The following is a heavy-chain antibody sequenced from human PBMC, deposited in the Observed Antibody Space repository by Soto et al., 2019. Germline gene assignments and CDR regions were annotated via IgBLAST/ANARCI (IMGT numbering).Heavy chain of an antibody. CDR2: IGPDGSNI. D-gene: IGHD1-1*01. CDR1: GFSVSNNY. Sequence: EVQLVESGGGLIQPGGSLRLSCAASGFSVSNNYMSWVRQAPGKGLEWVSHIGPDGSNIWEADSVQGRFTISRDNARNRLYLQMNSLRDEDTAIYYCVRDNNWSFDYWGQGILVTVSS. J-gene: IGHJ4*02. CDR3: VRDNNWSFDY. V-gene: IGHV3-74*01.